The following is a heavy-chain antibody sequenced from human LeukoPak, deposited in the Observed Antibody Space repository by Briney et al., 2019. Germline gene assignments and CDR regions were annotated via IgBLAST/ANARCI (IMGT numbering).Heavy chain of an antibody. V-gene: IGHV4-39*01. Sequence: GSLRLSCTASGFTLSTYAMSWVRQPPGKGLEWIGSIYYSGNTYHNPSLKSRVTISVDTSKNQFSLKLISVTAADTAVYYCALPGYRGSSWGQGTLVTVSS. CDR3: ALPGYRGSS. D-gene: IGHD5-12*01. CDR1: GFTLSTYA. CDR2: IYYSGNT. J-gene: IGHJ5*02.